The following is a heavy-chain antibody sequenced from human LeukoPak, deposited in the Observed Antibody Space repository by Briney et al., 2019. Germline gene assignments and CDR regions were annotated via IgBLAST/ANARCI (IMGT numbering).Heavy chain of an antibody. J-gene: IGHJ4*02. Sequence: ASVKVSCKVSGYTLTELSMHWVRQAPGKGLEWMGGFDPEDGETIYAQKFQGRVTMTEDTSTDTAYMELSSLRFEDTAVYYCATGYSSSWYKKDYWGQGTLVTVSS. CDR3: ATGYSSSWYKKDY. V-gene: IGHV1-24*01. CDR1: GYTLTELS. CDR2: FDPEDGET. D-gene: IGHD6-13*01.